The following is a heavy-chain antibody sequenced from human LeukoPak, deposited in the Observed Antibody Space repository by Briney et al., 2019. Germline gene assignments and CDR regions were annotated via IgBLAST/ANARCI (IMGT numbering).Heavy chain of an antibody. D-gene: IGHD3-10*01. Sequence: GGSLRLSCAASGFTFSSYEMNWVRQAPGKGLEWGSYISSSGSTIYYADSVKGRFTISRDNAKNSLYLQMNSLRAEDTAVYYCARDGVGLLWFGDFDYWGQGTLVTVPS. V-gene: IGHV3-48*03. CDR2: ISSSGSTI. CDR1: GFTFSSYE. CDR3: ARDGVGLLWFGDFDY. J-gene: IGHJ4*02.